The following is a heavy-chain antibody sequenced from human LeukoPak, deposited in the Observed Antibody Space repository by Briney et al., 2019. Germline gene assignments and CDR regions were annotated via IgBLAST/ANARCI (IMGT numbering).Heavy chain of an antibody. J-gene: IGHJ4*02. CDR2: IYYSGST. Sequence: PSETLSLTCTVSGGSISGYYWSWIRQPPGKGLEWIGYIYYSGSTNYNPSLKSRVTISVDTSKNQFSLKLSSVTAADTAVYYCARRSWKAAAGTGYYFDYWGQGTLVTVSS. CDR3: ARRSWKAAAGTGYYFDY. CDR1: GGSISGYY. D-gene: IGHD6-13*01. V-gene: IGHV4-59*08.